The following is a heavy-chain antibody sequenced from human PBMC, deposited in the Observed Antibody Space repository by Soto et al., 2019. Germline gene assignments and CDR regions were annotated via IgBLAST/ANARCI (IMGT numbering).Heavy chain of an antibody. Sequence: GSLRLSCAASGFTFRRNAMTWVRPAPGKGLEWVSSISGRGGSTYYADSVKGRFAISRDNSKNTLYLQMNSPSAEDTAVYYCVKDKSGSHPNSLDPWGQGTLVTVFS. CDR2: ISGRGGST. CDR3: VKDKSGSHPNSLDP. J-gene: IGHJ5*02. CDR1: GFTFRRNA. D-gene: IGHD1-26*01. V-gene: IGHV3-23*01.